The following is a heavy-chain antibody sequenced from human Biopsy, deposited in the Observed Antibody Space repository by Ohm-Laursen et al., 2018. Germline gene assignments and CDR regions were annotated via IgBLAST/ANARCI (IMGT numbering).Heavy chain of an antibody. CDR1: EFTFSSYA. V-gene: IGHV3-23*01. CDR3: ALAAAQTVTHFDY. D-gene: IGHD4-17*01. Sequence: SLRLSCAASEFTFSSYAMTWFRQAPGKGLEWVSNISGNSDIIYDTDSVKGRFTISRDNSKNTLYLQMNNLRADDTAVYYCALAAAQTVTHFDYWGQGTLVTVSS. J-gene: IGHJ4*02. CDR2: ISGNSDII.